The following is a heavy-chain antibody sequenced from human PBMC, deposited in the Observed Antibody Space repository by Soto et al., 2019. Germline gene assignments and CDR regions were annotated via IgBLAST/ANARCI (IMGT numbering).Heavy chain of an antibody. V-gene: IGHV3-23*01. Sequence: EVQLLESGGGLVQPGGSLRLSCAASGFPFSSRAMSWVRQAPGKGLEWVSAISGSGTITYYADSVKGRFTISRDTSKYTLYLQMNSLRADDTAVYDCAEWARYCSGADCRAWGQGTLVTVSS. CDR1: GFPFSSRA. D-gene: IGHD2-15*01. CDR3: AEWARYCSGADCRA. J-gene: IGHJ5*02. CDR2: ISGSGTIT.